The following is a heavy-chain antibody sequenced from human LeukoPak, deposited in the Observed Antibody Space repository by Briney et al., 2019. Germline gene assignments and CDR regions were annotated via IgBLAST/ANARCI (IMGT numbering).Heavy chain of an antibody. J-gene: IGHJ4*02. CDR3: AMCVAATGTRYFDH. Sequence: QPGGSLRLSCAASGFTFSSYTMTWVRQAPGKGLEWVSGISGSGGSTYHADAVKGRFAISRDNSKNTVNLQLNSLSAEDTAVYYCAMCVAATGTRYFDHWGQGTLVTV. CDR1: GFTFSSYT. V-gene: IGHV3-23*01. CDR2: ISGSGGST. D-gene: IGHD1-1*01.